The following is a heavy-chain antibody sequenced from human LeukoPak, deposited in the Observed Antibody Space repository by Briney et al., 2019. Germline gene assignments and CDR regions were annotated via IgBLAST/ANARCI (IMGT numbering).Heavy chain of an antibody. CDR3: TRVANYGGYEFDF. J-gene: IGHJ4*02. CDR1: GFPFSDFS. D-gene: IGHD4-23*01. V-gene: IGHV3-23*01. Sequence: GGSLRLSCATSGFPFSDFSMSWVRQAPGKGLEWISTTNSGGTSTYYAESVKGRFTISRDNSKNTVYLQMNSLRTEDAAIYYCTRVANYGGYEFDFWGQGTLVTVSS. CDR2: TNSGGTST.